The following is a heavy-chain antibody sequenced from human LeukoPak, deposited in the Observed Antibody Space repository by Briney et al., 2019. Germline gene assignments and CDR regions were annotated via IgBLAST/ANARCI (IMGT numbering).Heavy chain of an antibody. D-gene: IGHD4-17*01. CDR1: GGTFSSYA. V-gene: IGHV1-69*13. CDR3: ARSEDFGDYGNWFDP. CDR2: IIPIFGTA. J-gene: IGHJ5*02. Sequence: ASVKVSCKASGGTFSSYAISWVRQAPGQGLEWMGGIIPIFGTANYAQKFQGRVTITADESTSTAYMELSSLRSEDTAVYYCARSEDFGDYGNWFDPWGQGTPVTVSS.